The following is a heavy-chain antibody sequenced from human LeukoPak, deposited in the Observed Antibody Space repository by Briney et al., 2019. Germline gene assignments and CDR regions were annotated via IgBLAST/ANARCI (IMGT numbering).Heavy chain of an antibody. D-gene: IGHD1-26*01. CDR1: GYTFTRYY. V-gene: IGHV1-2*02. Sequence: ASVKVSCKASGYTFTRYYMHWMRQAPGQGLEWMGWINPNSGGTLYAQKFQDRVTMTRDTSTTTAFMEVSRLTSDDTAVYFCARDTSGNNFGYWGQGTLVTVSP. CDR2: INPNSGGT. CDR3: ARDTSGNNFGY. J-gene: IGHJ4*02.